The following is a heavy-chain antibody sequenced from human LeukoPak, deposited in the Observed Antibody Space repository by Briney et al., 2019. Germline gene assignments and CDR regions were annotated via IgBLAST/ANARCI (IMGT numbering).Heavy chain of an antibody. CDR3: ARNLVGQASNYALHMDV. Sequence: PVASVKVSCKASGYTFTGYYMHWVRQAPGQGLEWMGGIIPIFGTANYAQKFQGRVTITTDESTSTAYMELSSLRSEDTAVYYCARNLVGQASNYALHMDVWGKGTTVTVSS. D-gene: IGHD4/OR15-4a*01. J-gene: IGHJ6*03. V-gene: IGHV1-69*05. CDR2: IIPIFGTA. CDR1: GYTFTGYY.